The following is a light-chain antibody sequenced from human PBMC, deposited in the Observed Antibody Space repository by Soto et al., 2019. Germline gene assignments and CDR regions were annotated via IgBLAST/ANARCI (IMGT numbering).Light chain of an antibody. CDR2: KAS. CDR1: QNIGIW. V-gene: IGKV1-5*03. Sequence: IQMTQSPSTLSASIGDRVAITCRASQNIGIWLAWYQQRPGKAPRFLIYKASTLESGVPSRFSGSGSGTEFTRTISSLQPDDFETYYCQQYYDYSWTFGQGTKVEIK. J-gene: IGKJ1*01. CDR3: QQYYDYSWT.